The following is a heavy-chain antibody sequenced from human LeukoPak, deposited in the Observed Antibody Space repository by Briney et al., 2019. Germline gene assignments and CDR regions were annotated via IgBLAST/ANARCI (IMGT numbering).Heavy chain of an antibody. Sequence: ASVKVSCKLSGYTLSELSMLWVRHAPGKGLEWMGGFDPEDGETIYAQKFQGRVTMTEDTSTDTAYMELSSLRSEDTAVYYCATLTPAVDVVAAAMIPYYYYYMDVWGKGTTVTVSS. CDR2: FDPEDGET. V-gene: IGHV1-24*01. D-gene: IGHD2-2*01. CDR1: GYTLSELS. CDR3: ATLTPAVDVVAAAMIPYYYYYMDV. J-gene: IGHJ6*03.